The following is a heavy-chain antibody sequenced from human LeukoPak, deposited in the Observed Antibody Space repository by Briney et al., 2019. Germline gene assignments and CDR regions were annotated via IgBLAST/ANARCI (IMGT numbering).Heavy chain of an antibody. CDR2: ISRSSRYI. Sequence: GGPLRLSCVASGFTFSSYNMNWVRQAQGKGLGWVSSISRSSRYIYYTDSVKGRFTISRDNSKNTLYLQMNSVRAEDTAVYYCAKGERGLLWFGELFYYFDYWGQGTLVTVSS. CDR1: GFTFSSYN. V-gene: IGHV3-21*04. D-gene: IGHD3-10*01. J-gene: IGHJ4*02. CDR3: AKGERGLLWFGELFYYFDY.